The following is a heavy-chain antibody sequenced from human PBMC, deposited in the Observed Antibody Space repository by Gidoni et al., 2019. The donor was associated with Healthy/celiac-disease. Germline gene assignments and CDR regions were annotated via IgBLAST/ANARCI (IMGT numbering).Heavy chain of an antibody. V-gene: IGHV3-13*04. D-gene: IGHD3-22*01. Sequence: EVQLVESGGGLVQPGGSLRLSCAASGFTFSSYDMHWVRQATGKGLEWVSAIGTAGDTYYPGSVKGRFTISRENAKNSLYLQMNSLRAGDTAVYYCARMPLNYYDSSGYYYGAFDIWGQGTMVTVSS. CDR3: ARMPLNYYDSSGYYYGAFDI. CDR1: GFTFSSYD. J-gene: IGHJ3*02. CDR2: IGTAGDT.